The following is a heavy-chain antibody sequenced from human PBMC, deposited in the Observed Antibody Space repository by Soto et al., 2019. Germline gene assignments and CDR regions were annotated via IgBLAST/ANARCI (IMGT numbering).Heavy chain of an antibody. D-gene: IGHD5-12*01. V-gene: IGHV3-33*01. CDR3: ARDHPVDIVAPAYYAMDA. CDR2: IWYDGSNK. Sequence: GGSVRLSCAASGLTFSSYGMHWVRQAPGKGLEWVAVIWYDGSNKYYADSVKGRFTISRDNSKNTLYLQMNSLRAEDTAVYYCARDHPVDIVAPAYYAMDAWGPGTTVTGSS. J-gene: IGHJ6*02. CDR1: GLTFSSYG.